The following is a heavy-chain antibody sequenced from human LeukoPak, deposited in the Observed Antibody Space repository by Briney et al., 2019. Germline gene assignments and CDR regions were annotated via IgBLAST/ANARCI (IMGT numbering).Heavy chain of an antibody. V-gene: IGHV1-18*01. J-gene: IGHJ4*02. Sequence: VASVKVSCKASGYTFTTYGITWVRQVPGQGLEWMGWISAYNGNTNYAQKFQGRVTMTTDTSTSTAYMELKSLRSDDTAVYYCARGVMGDRNDYFDYWGQGTLVTVSS. CDR2: ISAYNGNT. CDR3: ARGVMGDRNDYFDY. CDR1: GYTFTTYG. D-gene: IGHD3-16*01.